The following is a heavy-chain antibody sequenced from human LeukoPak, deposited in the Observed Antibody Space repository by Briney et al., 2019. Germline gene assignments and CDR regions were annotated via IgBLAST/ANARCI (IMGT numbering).Heavy chain of an antibody. J-gene: IGHJ4*02. V-gene: IGHV4-61*01. D-gene: IGHD2-2*01. CDR3: ARGDCSSTGCYLLYFDY. CDR2: IYSSGTV. CDR1: GGSVSGSFY. Sequence: SETLSLTCTVSGGSVSGSFYWNWIRQPPGKGLEWIGYIYSSGTVNYNPSLKSRVTVSLDTSKNQFSLKLTSVTAADTAVYYCARGDCSSTGCYLLYFDYWGQGTLVTVSS.